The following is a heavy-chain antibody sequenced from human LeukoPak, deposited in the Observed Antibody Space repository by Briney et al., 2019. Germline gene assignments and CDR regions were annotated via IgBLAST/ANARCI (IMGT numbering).Heavy chain of an antibody. D-gene: IGHD4-23*01. CDR2: MHTSGST. CDR1: GGSISGYY. J-gene: IGHJ2*01. CDR3: ARDPNDYGGNRYWCFDL. Sequence: SETLSLTCTVSGGSISGYYWSWIRQPAGKGLDWIGRMHTSGSTNYNPSLKSRLTMSVDTSKNQFSLKLTSVTAADTAVYYCARDPNDYGGNRYWCFDLWGRGTLVTVSS. V-gene: IGHV4-4*07.